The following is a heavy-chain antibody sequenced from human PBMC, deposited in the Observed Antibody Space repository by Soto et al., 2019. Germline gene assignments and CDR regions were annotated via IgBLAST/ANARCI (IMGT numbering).Heavy chain of an antibody. J-gene: IGHJ4*02. CDR2: IYSGGST. CDR1: GFTVSSNY. V-gene: IGHV3-66*01. CDR3: ARDYSTVTTHFDY. Sequence: PGVSLRLSCAASGFTVSSNYMSWVRQAPGKGLEWVSVIYSGGSTYYADSVKGRFTISRDNSKNTLYLQMNSLRAEDTAVYYCARDYSTVTTHFDYWGQGTLVTVSS. D-gene: IGHD4-17*01.